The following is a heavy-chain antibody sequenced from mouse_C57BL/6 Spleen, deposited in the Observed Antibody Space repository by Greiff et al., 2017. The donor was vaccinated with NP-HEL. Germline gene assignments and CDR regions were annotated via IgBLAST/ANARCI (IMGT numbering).Heavy chain of an antibody. D-gene: IGHD2-4*01. CDR3: ARVDDYDRGFAY. CDR2: IIPSNGGT. V-gene: IGHV1-53*01. J-gene: IGHJ3*01. Sequence: QVQLQQPGTELVKPGASVKLSCKASGYTFTSYWMHWVKQRPGPGLEWIGNIIPSNGGTNYNEKFKSKATLTVDKSSSTAYMQLSSLTSEDSAVYYCARVDDYDRGFAYWGQGTLVTVSA. CDR1: GYTFTSYW.